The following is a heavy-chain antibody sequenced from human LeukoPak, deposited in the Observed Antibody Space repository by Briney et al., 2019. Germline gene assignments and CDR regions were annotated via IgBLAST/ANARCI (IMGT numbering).Heavy chain of an antibody. CDR3: ARDSWFGELYY. CDR1: GYAISSGYY. CDR2: IYDSGST. J-gene: IGHJ4*02. Sequence: ETLSLTCTVSGYAISSGYYWGGRRQPPGKWMECIAIIYDSGSTYYNRSLKSRFTISGGTSKNPLSLKLSSVTAADTAVYYSARDSWFGELYYWGQGTLVTVSS. D-gene: IGHD3-10*01. V-gene: IGHV4-38-2*02.